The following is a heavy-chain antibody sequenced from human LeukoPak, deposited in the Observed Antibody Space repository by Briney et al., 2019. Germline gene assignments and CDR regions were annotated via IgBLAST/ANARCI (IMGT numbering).Heavy chain of an antibody. J-gene: IGHJ4*02. CDR1: GFSFSSYS. V-gene: IGHV3-48*01. Sequence: GGSLRLSCAASGFSFSSYSMNWVRQAPGKGLEWVSYISSSSSFIYYADSVKGRFTISRDNAKNSLYLQMNSLRAEDTAVYYCARDLLGSGYVYDYWGQGSLVTVSS. CDR2: ISSSSSFI. D-gene: IGHD5-12*01. CDR3: ARDLLGSGYVYDY.